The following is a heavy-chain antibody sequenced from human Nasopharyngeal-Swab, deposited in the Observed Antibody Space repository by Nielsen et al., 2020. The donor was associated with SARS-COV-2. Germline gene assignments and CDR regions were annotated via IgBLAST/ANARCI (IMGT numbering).Heavy chain of an antibody. V-gene: IGHV3-23*01. CDR3: AREKSIDEVRVTAMPYYFDY. CDR1: GFTFSTYA. Sequence: GGSLRLSCAASGFTFSTYAMTWVRQAPGKGLEWVSAISGAGASTYYADSVKGRFTISRDNSKNTLYLQMNSLRAEDTAVYYCAREKSIDEVRVTAMPYYFDYWGQGTLVTVSS. CDR2: ISGAGAST. J-gene: IGHJ4*02. D-gene: IGHD2-21*02.